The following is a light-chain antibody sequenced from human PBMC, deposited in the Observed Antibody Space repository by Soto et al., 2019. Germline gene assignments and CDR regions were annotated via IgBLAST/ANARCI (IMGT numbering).Light chain of an antibody. V-gene: IGKV1-9*01. Sequence: IQLTQSPSSLSASVGDRVTITCRASQGISSYLAWYQQKPGKAPKLLIYLASTLQSGVPSSFIGSGSGTDFSLTISSLQPEDVATYYCQQYETFSGTFGPGTKVDIK. CDR1: QGISSY. CDR3: QQYETFSGT. J-gene: IGKJ1*01. CDR2: LAS.